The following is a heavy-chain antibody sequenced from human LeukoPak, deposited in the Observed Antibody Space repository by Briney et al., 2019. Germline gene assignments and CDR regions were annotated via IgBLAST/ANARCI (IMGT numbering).Heavy chain of an antibody. D-gene: IGHD6-19*01. Sequence: GKSLRLSCAASGFTFSSYAMHWVRQAPGKGLEWVAVISYDGGDKYYADSVKGRFTISRDNAKNSLYLQMNSLRAEDTAVYYCARPTYSSGWDWGQGTLVTVSS. CDR2: ISYDGGDK. CDR1: GFTFSSYA. CDR3: ARPTYSSGWD. V-gene: IGHV3-30*04. J-gene: IGHJ4*02.